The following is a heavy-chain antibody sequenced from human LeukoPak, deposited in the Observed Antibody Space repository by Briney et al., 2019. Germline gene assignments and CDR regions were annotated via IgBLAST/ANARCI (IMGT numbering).Heavy chain of an antibody. CDR1: GYTFTGYY. Sequence: ASVKVSCKGSGYTFTGYYMHWVRQAPGQGLEWMGWINPNSGGTNYAQKFQGRVTMTRDTSISTAYMELSRLRSDDTAVYYCARVNSGSYRPTGYWGQGTLVTVSS. CDR3: ARVNSGSYRPTGY. J-gene: IGHJ4*02. D-gene: IGHD1-26*01. CDR2: INPNSGGT. V-gene: IGHV1-2*02.